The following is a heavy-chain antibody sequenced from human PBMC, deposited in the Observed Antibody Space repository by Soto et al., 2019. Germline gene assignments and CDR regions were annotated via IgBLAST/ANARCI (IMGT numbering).Heavy chain of an antibody. CDR2: IWYDGSNK. D-gene: IGHD3-3*01. CDR3: GRDGFRDYDFWSVYYFPVAY. J-gene: IGHJ4*02. V-gene: IGHV3-33*01. Sequence: GGSLRLSCAASGFTFSSYGMHWVRQAPGKGLEWVAVIWYDGSNKYYADSVKGRFTISRDNSKNTLYLQMNSLRAEEKAVYYCGRDGFRDYDFWSVYYFPVAYWGQGTLVPVSS. CDR1: GFTFSSYG.